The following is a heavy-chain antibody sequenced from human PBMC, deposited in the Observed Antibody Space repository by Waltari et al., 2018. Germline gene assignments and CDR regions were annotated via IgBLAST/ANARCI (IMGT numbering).Heavy chain of an antibody. V-gene: IGHV4-34*01. CDR1: GGSFSGYY. CDR3: ASSSWYTFVYFDH. Sequence: QVQLQQWGAGLLKPSETLSLTCAVYGGSFSGYYWSWIRQPPGKGLEGIGEINHSGSTNYNPPLKSRVTISVDTSKNQFSLKLSSVTAAETAVYYCASSSWYTFVYFDHWGRGTLVTVSS. CDR2: INHSGST. D-gene: IGHD6-13*01. J-gene: IGHJ2*01.